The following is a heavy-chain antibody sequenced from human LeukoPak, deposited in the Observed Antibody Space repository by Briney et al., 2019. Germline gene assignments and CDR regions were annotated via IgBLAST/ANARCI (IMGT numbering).Heavy chain of an antibody. CDR3: ARDPLDLFDY. CDR1: GGSISSGSYY. CDR2: IYTSGNT. J-gene: IGHJ4*02. Sequence: SQTLSLTCTVSGGSISSGSYYWSWIRQPAGKGLEWIGRIYTSGNTNYNPSLKSRVTISVDTSKNQFSLKLGSVTAADTAVYYCARDPLDLFDYWGQGTLVTVSS. V-gene: IGHV4-61*02.